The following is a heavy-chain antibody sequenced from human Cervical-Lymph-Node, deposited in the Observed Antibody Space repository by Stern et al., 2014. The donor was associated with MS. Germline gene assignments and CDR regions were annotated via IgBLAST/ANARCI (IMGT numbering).Heavy chain of an antibody. J-gene: IGHJ4*02. V-gene: IGHV3-30*04. Sequence: MQLVESGGGVVQPGRSLRLSCAASGFTFSSYAMHWVRQAPGKGLEWVAVISSDGSNKYYADSVKGRFTISRDNSKNTLYLQMNSLRTEDTAVYYCARSDTGFDYWGQGTLVTVSS. CDR2: ISSDGSNK. D-gene: IGHD3-9*01. CDR3: ARSDTGFDY. CDR1: GFTFSSYA.